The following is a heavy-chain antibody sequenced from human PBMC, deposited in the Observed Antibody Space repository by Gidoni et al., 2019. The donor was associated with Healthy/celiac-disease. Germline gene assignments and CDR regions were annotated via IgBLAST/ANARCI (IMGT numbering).Heavy chain of an antibody. Sequence: QVQLQQWGAGLLKPSETLSLTCAVYGGSFSGYYWSWIRQPPGKGLEWIGEINHSGSTNYNTSLKSRVTISVDTSKNQFSLKLSSVTAADTAVYYCASRGPPHTYSSGWYSDYWGQGTLVTVSS. CDR1: GGSFSGYY. CDR2: INHSGST. J-gene: IGHJ4*02. CDR3: ASRGPPHTYSSGWYSDY. D-gene: IGHD6-19*01. V-gene: IGHV4-34*01.